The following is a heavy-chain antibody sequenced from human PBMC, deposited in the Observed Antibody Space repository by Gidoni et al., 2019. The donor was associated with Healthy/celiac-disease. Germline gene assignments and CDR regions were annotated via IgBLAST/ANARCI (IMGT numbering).Heavy chain of an antibody. V-gene: IGHV4-59*01. D-gene: IGHD3-22*01. CDR1: GGSISSYY. CDR3: AREANYYDSSGYYSNPLYYFDY. CDR2: IYYSGST. Sequence: QVQLQESGPGLVKPSETLSLTCTVSGGSISSYYWSWPRQPPGKGLEWIWYIYYSGSTNYNPSLKSRVTISVDTSKNQFSLKLSSVTAADTAVYYCAREANYYDSSGYYSNPLYYFDYWGQGTLVTVSS. J-gene: IGHJ4*02.